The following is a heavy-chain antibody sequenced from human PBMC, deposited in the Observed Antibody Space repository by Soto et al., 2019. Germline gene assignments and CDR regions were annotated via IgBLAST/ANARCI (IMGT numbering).Heavy chain of an antibody. D-gene: IGHD3-10*01. CDR1: GFTFSSYA. V-gene: IGHV3-23*01. CDR2: ISGSGGST. J-gene: IGHJ4*02. Sequence: GGSLRLSCAASGFTFSSYAMSWVRQAPGKGLEWVSAISGSGGSTYYADSVKVRFTISRDNSKNTLYLQMNSLRAEDTAVYYCAKDPSSRSYYFDYWGQGTLVTVSS. CDR3: AKDPSSRSYYFDY.